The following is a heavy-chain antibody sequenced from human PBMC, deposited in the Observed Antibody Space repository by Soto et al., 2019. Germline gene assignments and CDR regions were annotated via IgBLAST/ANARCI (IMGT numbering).Heavy chain of an antibody. J-gene: IGHJ6*02. D-gene: IGHD3-3*01. CDR1: GYSFTSYW. CDR2: IYPGDSDT. Sequence: GESLKISCKGSGYSFTSYWIGWVRQMPGKGLEWMGIIYPGDSDTRYSPSFQGQVTISADKSISTAYLQWSSLKASHTAMYYCARLGLGYYDFLFGGGEYYYYYGMDVWGQGT. CDR3: ARLGLGYYDFLFGGGEYYYYYGMDV. V-gene: IGHV5-51*01.